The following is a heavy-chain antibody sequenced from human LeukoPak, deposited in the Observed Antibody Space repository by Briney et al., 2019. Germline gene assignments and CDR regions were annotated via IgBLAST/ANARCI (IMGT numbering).Heavy chain of an antibody. D-gene: IGHD3-22*01. J-gene: IGHJ4*02. V-gene: IGHV4-38-2*02. CDR3: ARVVSMTMIVVIPLYFDY. Sequence: SETLSLIRTVSGYSISSGYYWGWIRQPPGKGLEWIGNIFHSGSTYYNPSLKSRVTISVDTSKNQFSLKLTSVTAADTAVYYCARVVSMTMIVVIPLYFDYWGQGTLVTVSS. CDR2: IFHSGST. CDR1: GYSISSGYY.